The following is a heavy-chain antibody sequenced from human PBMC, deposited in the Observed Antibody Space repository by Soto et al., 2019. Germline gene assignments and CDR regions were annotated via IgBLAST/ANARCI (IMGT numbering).Heavy chain of an antibody. D-gene: IGHD3-22*01. CDR3: ARRMRDSGLHYYNWFDP. CDR2: IYYAGNA. CDR1: GGSVHTADYY. J-gene: IGHJ5*02. Sequence: QVQLQESGPGLVKPSQTLSLTCTVSGGSVHTADYYWSWIRQSPGKGLEWIVNIYYAGNAYPSPSLRRRVTASVDMSTNQFSLKLSSVTAADTAVYFCARRMRDSGLHYYNWFDPWGQGTLVIVSS. V-gene: IGHV4-30-4*01.